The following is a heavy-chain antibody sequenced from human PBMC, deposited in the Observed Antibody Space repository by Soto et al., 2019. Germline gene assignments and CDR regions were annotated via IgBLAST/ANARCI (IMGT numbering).Heavy chain of an antibody. Sequence: SETLSLTSTVSGGSISSGGYYCSWIRQHPGKGLEWIGYIYYSGSTYYNPSLKSRVTISVDTSKNQFSLKLSSVTAADTAVYYCARGGTGYSCSCYRRDLFAFCGQRSMVVGSS. V-gene: IGHV4-31*03. CDR1: GGSISSGGYY. J-gene: IGHJ4*02. CDR2: IYYSGST. CDR3: ARGGTGYSCSCYRRDLFAF. D-gene: IGHD6-13*01.